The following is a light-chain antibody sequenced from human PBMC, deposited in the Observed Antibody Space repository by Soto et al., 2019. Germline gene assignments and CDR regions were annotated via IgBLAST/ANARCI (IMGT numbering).Light chain of an antibody. CDR3: QQYDNWPRT. CDR1: QSVSSN. Sequence: EIVMTQSPATLSVSPGERATLSCGASQSVSSNLAWYQQKPGQAPRLLLYGASTRATGIPARFSGSGSGTEFILTISSLQSEDFVVYYCQQYDNWPRTFGQGTKVEIK. CDR2: GAS. J-gene: IGKJ1*01. V-gene: IGKV3-15*01.